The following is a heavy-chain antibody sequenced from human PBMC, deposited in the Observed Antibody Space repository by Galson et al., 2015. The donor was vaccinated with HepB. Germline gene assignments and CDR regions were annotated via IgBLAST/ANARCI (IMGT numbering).Heavy chain of an antibody. CDR3: AVIGWFDP. Sequence: SLRLSCAASGFTFSSYNMNWVRQAPGKGPEWVSYISSTSSTIYYADSVKGRFTISRDNAKDSLYLQMNNLRAEDTAVYYCAVIGWFDPWGQGTLVTVSS. CDR2: ISSTSSTI. CDR1: GFTFSSYN. J-gene: IGHJ5*02. V-gene: IGHV3-48*01. D-gene: IGHD3-16*02.